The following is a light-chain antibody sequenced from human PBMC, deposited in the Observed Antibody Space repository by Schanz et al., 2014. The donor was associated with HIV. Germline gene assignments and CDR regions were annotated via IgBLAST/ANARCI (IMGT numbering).Light chain of an antibody. Sequence: QSALTQPASGGGSPGQSIKKRGKGSSSEEDTYNLVSWYQQHTGKAPKLMIYDVSNRPSGISNRFSGSKSGNTASLTISGLQAEDEADYYCSSYPSSDTHVFGTGTKLTVL. CDR2: DVS. CDR1: SSEEDTYNL. V-gene: IGLV2-14*02. J-gene: IGLJ1*01. CDR3: SSYPSSDTHV.